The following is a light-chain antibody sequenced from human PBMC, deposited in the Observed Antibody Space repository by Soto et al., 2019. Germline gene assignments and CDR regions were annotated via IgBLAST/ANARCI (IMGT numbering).Light chain of an antibody. Sequence: EIVLTQSPATLSSFPGDRVRLSCRASQYINTRLAWYQHRPGQAPRLLIYQTSLRAAGIPARFSASGSGTDFTLTISDVQPEDFALYYCHQRQSWPRTFGQGTKVDIK. CDR1: QYINTR. CDR3: HQRQSWPRT. V-gene: IGKV3-11*01. J-gene: IGKJ1*01. CDR2: QTS.